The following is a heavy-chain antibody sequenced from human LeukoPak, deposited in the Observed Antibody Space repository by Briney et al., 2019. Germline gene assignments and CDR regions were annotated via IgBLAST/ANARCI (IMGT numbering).Heavy chain of an antibody. D-gene: IGHD3-10*02. J-gene: IGHJ6*04. CDR2: ISYDGSNK. Sequence: GGSLRLSCAASGFTFDDYAMHWVRQAPGKGLEWVAVISYDGSNKYYADSVKGRFTISRDNAKNSLYLQMNSLRAEDTAVYYCAELGITMIGGVWGKGTTVTISS. V-gene: IGHV3-30*18. CDR1: GFTFDDYA. CDR3: AELGITMIGGV.